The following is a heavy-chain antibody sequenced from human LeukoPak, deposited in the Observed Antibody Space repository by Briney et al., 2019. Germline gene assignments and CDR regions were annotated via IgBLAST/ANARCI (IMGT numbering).Heavy chain of an antibody. V-gene: IGHV4-59*01. Sequence: SSETVSLTCTVSGGSISSYYWSWIRQPPGKGLEWIGYIYYSGSTNYNPSLKSRVTISVDTSKNQFSLKLSSVTAADTAVYYCAREQYSSSWYDYWGQGSRVTVPS. D-gene: IGHD6-13*01. J-gene: IGHJ4*02. CDR1: GGSISSYY. CDR3: AREQYSSSWYDY. CDR2: IYYSGST.